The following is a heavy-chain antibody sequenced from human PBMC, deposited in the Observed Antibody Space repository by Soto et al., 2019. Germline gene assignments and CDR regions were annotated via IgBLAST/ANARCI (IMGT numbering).Heavy chain of an antibody. J-gene: IGHJ4*02. CDR2: IYPADSDT. CDR3: ARQDGYYYDSSGYYCFDY. V-gene: IGHV5-51*01. Sequence: GESLQISYEGDGYSFTSYWIGWVRQMHGKGLECMGVIYPADSDTRYSPPFQDRGPISAGKSMSTAYPQWSSLKASDNAMYYCARQDGYYYDSSGYYCFDYWGQGTLVTVSS. CDR1: GYSFTSYW. D-gene: IGHD3-22*01.